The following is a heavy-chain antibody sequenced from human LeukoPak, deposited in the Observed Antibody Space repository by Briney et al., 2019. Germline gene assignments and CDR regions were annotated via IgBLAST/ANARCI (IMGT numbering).Heavy chain of an antibody. D-gene: IGHD4-17*01. CDR1: GGSISSYY. J-gene: IGHJ4*02. V-gene: IGHV4-59*01. CDR3: ARGGIDYGDFFDY. CDR2: IYYSGST. Sequence: SETLSLTCTVSGGSISSYYWSWIRQPPGKGLEWIGYIYYSGSTNYNPYLKSRVTISVDTSKNQFSLKLSSVTAADTAVYYCARGGIDYGDFFDYWGQGTLVTVSS.